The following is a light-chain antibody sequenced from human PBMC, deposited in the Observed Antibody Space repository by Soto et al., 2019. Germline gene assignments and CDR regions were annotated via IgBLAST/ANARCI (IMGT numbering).Light chain of an antibody. V-gene: IGKV1-39*01. J-gene: IGKJ2*01. CDR3: QPTFSTPYT. CDR1: QIINSY. Sequence: DIQMTQSPPSLFASVGDRVNITCRASQIINSYLNWYQQQPWKAPKLLIYAASSLQSGVPSRFSGSGYGTDFPLTITNLQREDFATYYCQPTFSTPYTFGPGTKVEIK. CDR2: AAS.